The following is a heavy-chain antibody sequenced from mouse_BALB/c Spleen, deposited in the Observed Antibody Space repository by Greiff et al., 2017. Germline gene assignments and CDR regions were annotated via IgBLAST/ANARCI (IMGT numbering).Heavy chain of an antibody. CDR2: ISSGGSYT. CDR3: ARDHYFAY. D-gene: IGHD1-1*02. J-gene: IGHJ3*01. CDR1: GFTFSSYA. V-gene: IGHV5-9-4*01. Sequence: EVMLVESGGGLVKPGGSLKLSCAASGFTFSSYAMSWVRQSPEKRLEWVAEISSGGSYTYYPDTVTGRFTISRDNAKNTLYLEMSSLRSEDTAMYYCARDHYFAYWGQGTLVTVSA.